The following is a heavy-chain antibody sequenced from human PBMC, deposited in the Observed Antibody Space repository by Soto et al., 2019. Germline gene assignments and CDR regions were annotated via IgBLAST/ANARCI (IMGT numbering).Heavy chain of an antibody. CDR2: IIPIFGTA. Sequence: ASVKVSCKASGVTFSSYAISWVRQAPGQGLEWMGGIIPIFGTANYAQKFQGRVTITADESTSTAYMELSSLRSEDTAVYYCASRNYYDSSGQLAFDYWGQGTLVTVSS. J-gene: IGHJ4*02. V-gene: IGHV1-69*13. CDR1: GVTFSSYA. CDR3: ASRNYYDSSGQLAFDY. D-gene: IGHD3-22*01.